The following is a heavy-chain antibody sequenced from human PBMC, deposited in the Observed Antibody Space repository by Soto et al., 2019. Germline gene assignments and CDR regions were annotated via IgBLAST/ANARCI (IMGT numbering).Heavy chain of an antibody. CDR3: ARGAYDSSRYYYPFIRYYYGMDV. CDR1: GYSFTSYW. V-gene: IGHV5-51*01. Sequence: PAESLTISCKVSGYSFTSYWIVWVRQMPGKRLQCTATIYPGDSDTRYSPSFQGQVTISADKSISTAYLQWSSLKASDTAMYYCARGAYDSSRYYYPFIRYYYGMDVWGQGTTVTVSS. CDR2: IYPGDSDT. D-gene: IGHD3-22*01. J-gene: IGHJ6*01.